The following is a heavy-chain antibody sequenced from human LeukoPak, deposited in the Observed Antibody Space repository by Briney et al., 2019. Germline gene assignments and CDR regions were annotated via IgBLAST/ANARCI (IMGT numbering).Heavy chain of an antibody. CDR1: GYTFTGYY. CDR3: AILVDTAMVYFFDY. V-gene: IGHV1-2*02. J-gene: IGHJ4*02. CDR2: INPNSGGT. D-gene: IGHD5-18*01. Sequence: ASVKVSCKASGYTFTGYYMHWVRQAPGQGLEWMGWINPNSGGTNYEQKFQGRVTMTSDTSISTAYMELSRMRPDDTAVYYCAILVDTAMVYFFDYWGEGNLVSVSS.